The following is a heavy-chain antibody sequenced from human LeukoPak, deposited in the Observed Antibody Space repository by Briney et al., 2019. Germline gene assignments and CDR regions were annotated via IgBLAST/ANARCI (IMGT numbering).Heavy chain of an antibody. CDR1: GFTFSTYA. J-gene: IGHJ4*02. V-gene: IGHV3-30-3*02. Sequence: GGSLRLSCAGSGFTFSTYAMHWVRQAPGKGLEWVALFSYDGSTQRYADSVKGRFTISRDNSKNSLYLQMNSLRAEDTAVYYCTKRGGSGWFDYWGQGTLVTVSS. CDR2: FSYDGSTQ. D-gene: IGHD6-19*01. CDR3: TKRGGSGWFDY.